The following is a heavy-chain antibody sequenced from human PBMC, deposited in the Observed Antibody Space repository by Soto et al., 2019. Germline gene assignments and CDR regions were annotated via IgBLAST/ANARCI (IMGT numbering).Heavy chain of an antibody. Sequence: QVQLVQSGAEVKKPGASVKVSCKASGYTFTSYDINWVRQATGQGLEWMGWMNPNSGNTGYAQKFQGRVTMTRNTSISTAYKELSSVRSEDTAVYYCARTKKYGGYGWFDPWGQGTLVTVSS. CDR3: ARTKKYGGYGWFDP. J-gene: IGHJ5*02. D-gene: IGHD5-12*01. CDR2: MNPNSGNT. CDR1: GYTFTSYD. V-gene: IGHV1-8*01.